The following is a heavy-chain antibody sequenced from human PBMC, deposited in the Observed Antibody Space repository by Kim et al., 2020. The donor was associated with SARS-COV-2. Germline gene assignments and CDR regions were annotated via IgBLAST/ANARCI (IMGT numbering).Heavy chain of an antibody. CDR2: ITSDSNT. CDR3: AKYCSGVRCYQAFDY. CDR1: GFTFSNYA. J-gene: IGHJ4*02. D-gene: IGHD2-15*01. Sequence: GGSLRLSCAASGFTFSNYAMNWVRQAPGKGLEWVSTITSDSNTYYADSVKGRFTISRDNSKNTLYVQVNSLTAEDTAVYYCAKYCSGVRCYQAFDYWGQGTLVTVSS. V-gene: IGHV3-23*01.